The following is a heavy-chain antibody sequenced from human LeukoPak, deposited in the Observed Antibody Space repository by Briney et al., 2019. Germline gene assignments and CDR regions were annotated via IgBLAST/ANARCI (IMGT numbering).Heavy chain of an antibody. V-gene: IGHV3-53*01. CDR1: GFTFSSIH. Sequence: GGSLRLSCAASGFTFSSIHMVWVRQAPGKGLEWVSVTYTGGNSYYADSVKGRFIISRDISKNTLYLQMNSLRAEDSALHYCARGGRGSAAVVAPRSFDIWGQGTMVTVSS. CDR2: TYTGGNS. CDR3: ARGGRGSAAVVAPRSFDI. J-gene: IGHJ3*02. D-gene: IGHD3-22*01.